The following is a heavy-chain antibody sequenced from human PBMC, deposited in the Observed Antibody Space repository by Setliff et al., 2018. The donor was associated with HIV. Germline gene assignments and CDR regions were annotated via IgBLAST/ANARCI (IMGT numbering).Heavy chain of an antibody. J-gene: IGHJ3*02. CDR3: VREGRHEGHGDNWRSFDI. V-gene: IGHV4-38-2*02. CDR1: GYSISSGYY. D-gene: IGHD2-15*01. CDR2: IYHSGST. Sequence: SETLSLTCTVSGYSISSGYYWGWIRQPPGKGLEWIGSIYHSGSTYYNPSLKSRVTMSVDTSKNSLYLQMNSLRAEDTALYYCVREGRHEGHGDNWRSFDIWGQGTMVTVSS.